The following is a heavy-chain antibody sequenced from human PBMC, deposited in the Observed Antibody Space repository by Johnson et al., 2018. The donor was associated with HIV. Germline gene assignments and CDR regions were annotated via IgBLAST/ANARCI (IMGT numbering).Heavy chain of an antibody. V-gene: IGHV3-11*04. Sequence: QVQLVESGGGLVKPGGSLRLSCAASGFSFSDYYMNWIRQAPGQGLEWVSYISSSGSIIYYAAFVRGRFTISRDNAKKSVYLQMNSLRAEDTAVYYCARDSTPWGGDHVGYAFDIWGRGTMVTVSS. CDR1: GFSFSDYY. D-gene: IGHD4-17*01. J-gene: IGHJ3*02. CDR3: ARDSTPWGGDHVGYAFDI. CDR2: ISSSGSII.